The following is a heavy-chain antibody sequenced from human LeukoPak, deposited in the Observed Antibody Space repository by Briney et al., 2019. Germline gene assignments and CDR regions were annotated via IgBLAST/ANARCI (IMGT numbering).Heavy chain of an antibody. CDR3: ARSVVTMVRGVIPYYFDC. V-gene: IGHV1-69*05. D-gene: IGHD3-10*01. CDR1: GGTFSSYS. Sequence: SVKVSCKASGGTFSSYSISWVRQAPGQGLEWMGGIIPIFGTANYAQKFQGRVTITTDESTSTAYMELSRLSSEDTAVYHCARSVVTMVRGVIPYYFDCWGQGTLVTVSS. CDR2: IIPIFGTA. J-gene: IGHJ4*02.